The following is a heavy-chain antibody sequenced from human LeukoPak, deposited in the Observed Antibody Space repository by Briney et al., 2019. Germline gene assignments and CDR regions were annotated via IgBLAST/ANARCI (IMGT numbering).Heavy chain of an antibody. J-gene: IGHJ4*02. V-gene: IGHV3-20*04. CDR1: GFTFDDYG. D-gene: IGHD3-3*01. Sequence: GGSLRLSCAASGFTFDDYGMSWVRQAPGKGLEWVSGINWNGGSTGYADSVKGRFTISRDNAKNSLYLQMNSLRAEDTALYYCARDIYYDFWSGPVGVDYWGQGTLVTASS. CDR2: INWNGGST. CDR3: ARDIYYDFWSGPVGVDY.